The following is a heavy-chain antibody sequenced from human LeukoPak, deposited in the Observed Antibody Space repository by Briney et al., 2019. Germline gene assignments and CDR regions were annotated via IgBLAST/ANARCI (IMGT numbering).Heavy chain of an antibody. J-gene: IGHJ4*02. CDR3: ARDRRYSSSPYYFDY. CDR1: GFTFDDYA. CDR2: ISWNSGSI. D-gene: IGHD6-6*01. V-gene: IGHV3-9*01. Sequence: PGRSLRLSCAASGFTFDDYAMHWVRQAPGKGLEWVSGISWNSGSIGYADSVKGRFTISRDNAKNSLYLQMNSLRAEDTALYYCARDRRYSSSPYYFDYWGQGTLVTVSS.